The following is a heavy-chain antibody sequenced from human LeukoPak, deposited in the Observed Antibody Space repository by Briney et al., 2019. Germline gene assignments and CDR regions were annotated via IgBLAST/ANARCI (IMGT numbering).Heavy chain of an antibody. CDR2: IYSGGST. J-gene: IGHJ3*02. Sequence: GGSLRLSCAASGFTVSSNYMSWVRQAPGKGLEWVSVIYSGGSTYYADSVKGRFTISRDNSKNTLYLQVNSLRAEDTAVYYCAREGSYGYDAFDIWGQGTMVTVSS. V-gene: IGHV3-66*01. CDR3: AREGSYGYDAFDI. CDR1: GFTVSSNY. D-gene: IGHD5-18*01.